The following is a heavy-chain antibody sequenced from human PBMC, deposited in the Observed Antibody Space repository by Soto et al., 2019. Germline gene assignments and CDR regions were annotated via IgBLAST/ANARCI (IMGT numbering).Heavy chain of an antibody. D-gene: IGHD6-13*01. V-gene: IGHV1-2*04. J-gene: IGHJ6*02. CDR2: INPNSGGT. CDR1: GYTSTGYY. CDR3: ARGGRIAAAGTYYYGMDV. Sequence: ASVKVSCKASGYTSTGYYMHWVRQAPGQGLEWMGWINPNSGGTNYAQKFQGWVTMTRDTSISTAYMELSRLRSDDTAVYYCARGGRIAAAGTYYYGMDVWGQGTTVTVSS.